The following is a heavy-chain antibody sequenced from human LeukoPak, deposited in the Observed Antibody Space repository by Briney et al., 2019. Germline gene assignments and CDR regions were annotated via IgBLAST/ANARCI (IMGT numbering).Heavy chain of an antibody. CDR1: GYTLTELS. D-gene: IGHD2-2*01. Sequence: ASVKVSCKVSGYTLTELSMHWVRQAPGQGLEWMGWINPNSGGTNYAQKFQGRVTMTRDTSISTAYMELSRLRSDDTAVYYCARVYCSSTSCYGYFDYWGQGTLVTVSS. CDR3: ARVYCSSTSCYGYFDY. J-gene: IGHJ4*02. V-gene: IGHV1-2*02. CDR2: INPNSGGT.